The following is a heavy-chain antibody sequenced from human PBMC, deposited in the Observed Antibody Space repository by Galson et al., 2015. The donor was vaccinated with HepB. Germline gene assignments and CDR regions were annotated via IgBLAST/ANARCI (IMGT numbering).Heavy chain of an antibody. J-gene: IGHJ3*02. CDR3: ARYCSSTSCSNI. CDR1: GFTFSDYY. D-gene: IGHD2-2*01. V-gene: IGHV3-11*06. CDR2: ISSSSSYT. Sequence: SLRLSCAASGFTFSDYYMSWIRQAPGKGLEWVSYISSSSSYTNYADSVKGRFTISRDNAKNSLYLQMNSLRAEDTAVYYCARYCSSTSCSNIWGQGTMVTVSS.